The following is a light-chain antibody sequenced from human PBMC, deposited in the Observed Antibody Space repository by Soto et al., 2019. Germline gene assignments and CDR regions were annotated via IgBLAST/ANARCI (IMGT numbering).Light chain of an antibody. V-gene: IGLV2-8*01. CDR1: SSDVGGYNY. J-gene: IGLJ1*01. Sequence: QSALTQPPSASGSPGQSVTISCTGTSSDVGGYNYVSWYQQHPGKAPKLMIYEVSKRPSGVPDRFSGSKSGNTASLTVSGLQAEDEADYYRSSYAGSNNFVVFGTGTKVTVL. CDR2: EVS. CDR3: SSYAGSNNFVV.